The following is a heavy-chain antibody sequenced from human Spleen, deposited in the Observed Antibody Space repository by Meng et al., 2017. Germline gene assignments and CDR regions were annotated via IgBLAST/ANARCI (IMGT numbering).Heavy chain of an antibody. D-gene: IGHD3-10*01. Sequence: QVPLVQSGDDVKKPGSSLRVSCKASGDTFNSFAINWVRQAPGQGLEWMGGIIPILRTPKYGQDFQGRLSLTADESTNTFYMEMNNLRSEDTALYYCAHLSSGSGRFYDYWGQGTLVTVSS. V-gene: IGHV1-69*01. CDR2: IIPILRTP. CDR3: AHLSSGSGRFYDY. J-gene: IGHJ4*02. CDR1: GDTFNSFA.